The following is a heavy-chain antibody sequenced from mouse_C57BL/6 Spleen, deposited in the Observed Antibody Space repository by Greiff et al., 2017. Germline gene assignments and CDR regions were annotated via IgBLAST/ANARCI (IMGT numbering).Heavy chain of an antibody. D-gene: IGHD1-1*01. CDR2: INYDGSST. V-gene: IGHV5-16*01. CDR3: ARGSDVSSYHWYFDV. Sequence: EVMLVESEGGLVQPGSSMKLSCTASGFTFSDYYMAWVRQVPEKGLEWVANINYDGSSTYYLDSLKSRFLISRDNAKNILYLQMSSLKSEDTATYYCARGSDVSSYHWYFDVWGTGTTVTVSS. J-gene: IGHJ1*03. CDR1: GFTFSDYY.